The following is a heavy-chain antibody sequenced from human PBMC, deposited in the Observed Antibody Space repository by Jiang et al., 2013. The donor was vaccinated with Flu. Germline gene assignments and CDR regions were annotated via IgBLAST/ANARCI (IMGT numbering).Heavy chain of an antibody. CDR2: IYYSGST. Sequence: GSGLVKPSETLSLTCTVSGGSISSSSYYWGWIRQPPGKGLEWIGSIYYSGSTYYNPSLKSRVTISVDTSKNQFSLKLSSVTAADTAVYYCASDSSSWYRADYWGQGTLVTVSS. CDR3: ASDSSSWYRADY. D-gene: IGHD6-13*01. V-gene: IGHV4-39*07. J-gene: IGHJ4*02. CDR1: GGSISSSSYY.